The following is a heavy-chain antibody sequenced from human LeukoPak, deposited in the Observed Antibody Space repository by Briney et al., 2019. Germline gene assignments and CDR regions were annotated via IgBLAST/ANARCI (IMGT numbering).Heavy chain of an antibody. CDR3: ARGHFGVVLDY. Sequence: GGPLRLSCAGSGFTFSSYSMIWVRQAPGKGLEWVSSIRGDSTETRHAASVMGRFTISRDNAKKSLYLQMNSLRAEDTAVYYCARGHFGVVLDYWGQGTLVTVSS. V-gene: IGHV3-21*01. CDR2: IRGDSTET. D-gene: IGHD3-3*01. CDR1: GFTFSSYS. J-gene: IGHJ4*02.